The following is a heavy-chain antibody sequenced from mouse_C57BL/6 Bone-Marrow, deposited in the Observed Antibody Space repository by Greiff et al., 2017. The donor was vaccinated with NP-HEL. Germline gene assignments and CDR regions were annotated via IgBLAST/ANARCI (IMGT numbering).Heavy chain of an antibody. CDR2: ISGGGGNT. J-gene: IGHJ3*01. Sequence: EVKLMESGGGLVKPGGSLKLSCAASGFTFSSYTMSWVRQTPEKRLEWVATISGGGGNTYYPDSVKGRFTISRDNAKNTLYLQMSSLRSEDTALYYCARGDSSGYLAWFAYWGQGTLVTVSA. CDR1: GFTFSSYT. V-gene: IGHV5-9*01. CDR3: ARGDSSGYLAWFAY. D-gene: IGHD3-2*02.